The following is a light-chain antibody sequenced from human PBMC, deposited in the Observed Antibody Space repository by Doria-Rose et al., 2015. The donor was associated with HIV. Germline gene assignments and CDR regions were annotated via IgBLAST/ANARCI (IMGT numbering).Light chain of an antibody. CDR1: QSFSSTD. V-gene: IGKV3-20*01. J-gene: IGKJ1*01. CDR3: HQYGTSWT. CDR2: DGS. Sequence: EIVLTQSPGTLSLSPGERATLSCRASQSFSSTDLAWYQQKPGQAPSLLIYDGSTRATGIPGRFSASGSGTDFTLTTNRLEPEDFALYYCHQYGTSWTFGQGTKVEI.